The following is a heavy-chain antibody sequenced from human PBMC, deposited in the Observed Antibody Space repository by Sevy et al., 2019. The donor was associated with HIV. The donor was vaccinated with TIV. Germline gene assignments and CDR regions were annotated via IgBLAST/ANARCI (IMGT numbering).Heavy chain of an antibody. CDR3: AGSSSSSRYYYYGMDV. Sequence: SETLSLTCTVSGGSISSGDYYWSWIRQPPGKGLEWIGYIYYSGSTYYNPSLKSRVTISVDMSKNQFSLKLSSVTAADTAVYYCAGSSSSSRYYYYGMDVWGQGTTVTVSS. V-gene: IGHV4-30-4*01. D-gene: IGHD6-6*01. CDR1: GGSISSGDYY. J-gene: IGHJ6*02. CDR2: IYYSGST.